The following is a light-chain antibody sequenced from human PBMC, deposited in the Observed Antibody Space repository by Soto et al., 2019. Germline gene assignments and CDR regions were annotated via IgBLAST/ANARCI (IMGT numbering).Light chain of an antibody. CDR2: KAS. J-gene: IGKJ1*01. CDR1: QTISSW. Sequence: FTLSGSVGDRVTITCRASQTISSWLAWYQQKPGKAPKLLIYKASTLKSGVPSRFSGSGSGTEFTLTISSLQPDDFATYYCQQYNYYWTFGQGTKVDIK. CDR3: QQYNYYWT. V-gene: IGKV1-5*03.